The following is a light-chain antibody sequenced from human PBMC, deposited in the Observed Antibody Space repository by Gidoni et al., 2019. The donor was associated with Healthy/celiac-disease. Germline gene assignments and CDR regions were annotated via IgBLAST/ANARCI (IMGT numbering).Light chain of an antibody. CDR1: QSVSSSY. CDR3: QQYGSSSLT. Sequence: EIVLTQSPGTLCLSPGDRATLSCRASQSVSSSYLAWYQQKPGQAPRLLIYGASSRDTGIPDRFSGSGSGTDFTLTISRLEPEDFAVYYCQQYGSSSLTFGGGTKVEIK. CDR2: GAS. J-gene: IGKJ4*01. V-gene: IGKV3-20*01.